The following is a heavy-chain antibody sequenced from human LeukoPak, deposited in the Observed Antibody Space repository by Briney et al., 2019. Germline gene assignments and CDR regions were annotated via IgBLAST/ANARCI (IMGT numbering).Heavy chain of an antibody. Sequence: GRSLRLSCAASGFTFSSYAMHWVRQAPGKGLEWVAVISYDGSNKYYADSVKGRFTISRDNSKNTLYLQMNSLRAEDTAVYYCARDLRGDYTLEKLYYYGMDVWGQGTTVTVSS. CDR3: ARDLRGDYTLEKLYYYGMDV. J-gene: IGHJ6*02. D-gene: IGHD4-17*01. CDR1: GFTFSSYA. V-gene: IGHV3-30*04. CDR2: ISYDGSNK.